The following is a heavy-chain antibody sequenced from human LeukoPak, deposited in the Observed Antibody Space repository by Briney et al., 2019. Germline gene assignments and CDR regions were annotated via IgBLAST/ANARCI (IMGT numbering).Heavy chain of an antibody. CDR2: IYWDDDK. D-gene: IGHD4-23*01. J-gene: IGHJ4*02. V-gene: IGHV2-5*02. CDR3: ARCLGGGNSCYCDL. Sequence: SGPTLVNPTQALTLTCTFSGFSLTTSGVGVGWIRQPPGKALEGLALIYWDDDKRYSPSLKSSLTITKDTSKNHVVLTMTNMSPVDRCTYYCARCLGGGNSCYCDLGGQGTLLTLSS. CDR1: GFSLTTSGVG.